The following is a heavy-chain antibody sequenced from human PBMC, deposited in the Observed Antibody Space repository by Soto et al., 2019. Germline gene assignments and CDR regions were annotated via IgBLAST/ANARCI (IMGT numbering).Heavy chain of an antibody. CDR3: ASLGRGDGYNYYRWYFDL. CDR2: IYYSGST. V-gene: IGHV4-59*01. D-gene: IGHD5-12*01. Sequence: QVQLQESGPGLVKPSETLSLTCTVSGGSISSYYWSWIRQPPGKGLEWIGYIYYSGSTNYNPSLKSRVTISVDTSKNQFSLKLSSVTAADTAVYYCASLGRGDGYNYYRWYFDLWGRGTLVTVSS. CDR1: GGSISSYY. J-gene: IGHJ2*01.